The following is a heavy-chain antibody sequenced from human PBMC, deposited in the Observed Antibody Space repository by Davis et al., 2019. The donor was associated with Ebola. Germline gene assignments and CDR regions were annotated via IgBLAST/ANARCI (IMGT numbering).Heavy chain of an antibody. CDR3: ARDSFEYSSPPFSDY. CDR1: GFTSRTYA. Sequence: AESLSLSCAASGFTSRTYAMNCVRQAPGQGLAWVAGTSYDGSDEYYADSLKGRFTISRDNSKDTLFLQMNSLRPDDTAVYYCARDSFEYSSPPFSDYWGHGTLVTVSP. CDR2: TSYDGSDE. V-gene: IGHV3-30*03. D-gene: IGHD6-13*01. J-gene: IGHJ4*01.